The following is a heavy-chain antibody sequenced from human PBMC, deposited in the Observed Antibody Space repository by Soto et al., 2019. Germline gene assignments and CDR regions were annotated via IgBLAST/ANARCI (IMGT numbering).Heavy chain of an antibody. CDR3: ARDYGYPRRGGAIDY. V-gene: IGHV1-3*01. D-gene: IGHD5-12*01. CDR1: GYTFTSYA. CDR2: INAGNGNT. Sequence: QVQLVQSGAEVKKPGASVKVSCKASGYTFTSYAMHWGRQAPGQRLEWMGWINAGNGNTKYSQKFQGRVTITRDTSASTAYMELSRLRSEDTAVYYCARDYGYPRRGGAIDYWGQGTLVTVSS. J-gene: IGHJ4*02.